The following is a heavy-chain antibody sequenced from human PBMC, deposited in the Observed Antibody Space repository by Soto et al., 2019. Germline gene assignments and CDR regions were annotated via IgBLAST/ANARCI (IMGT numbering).Heavy chain of an antibody. V-gene: IGHV3-74*01. Sequence: EVQLVESGGGLVQPGGSLRLSCAASGFTSSSYWMHWVRQAPGKGLVWVSRISNDGTSTNYADSVKGRFTISIDNAKNTVYLEMNSLRAEDTAVYYCARDWYYYDTSDHFSADAFDIWGQGTTVTVSS. D-gene: IGHD3-22*01. CDR2: ISNDGTST. CDR1: GFTSSSYW. CDR3: ARDWYYYDTSDHFSADAFDI. J-gene: IGHJ3*02.